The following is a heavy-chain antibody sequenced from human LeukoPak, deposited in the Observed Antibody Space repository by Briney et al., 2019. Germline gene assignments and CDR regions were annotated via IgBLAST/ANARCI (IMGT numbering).Heavy chain of an antibody. Sequence: SETLSLTCTVSGGSISSYYWSWIRQPPGKGLEWIGYIYYSGSTNYNPSLKSRVTISVDTSKKQFSLKLSSVTAADTAVYYCARGSDYYGSGSYYNSFDYWGQGTLVTVSS. CDR3: ARGSDYYGSGSYYNSFDY. V-gene: IGHV4-59*01. D-gene: IGHD3-10*01. J-gene: IGHJ4*02. CDR2: IYYSGST. CDR1: GGSISSYY.